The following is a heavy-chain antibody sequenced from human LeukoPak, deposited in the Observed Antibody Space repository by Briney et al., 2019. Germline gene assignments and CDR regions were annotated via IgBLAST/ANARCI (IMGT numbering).Heavy chain of an antibody. CDR1: GFTFSRYW. CDR2: IDSVGSEI. V-gene: IGHV3-74*01. Sequence: GGSLRLSCAASGFTFSRYWMHWVRQAPGKGLVWVSRIDSVGSEINYADSVKGRFTIFRDNAKNTLYLQMNSLGAEDTAVYYCARGHYFGSESHYNYWGQGTLVTVSS. CDR3: ARGHYFGSESHYNY. D-gene: IGHD3-10*01. J-gene: IGHJ4*02.